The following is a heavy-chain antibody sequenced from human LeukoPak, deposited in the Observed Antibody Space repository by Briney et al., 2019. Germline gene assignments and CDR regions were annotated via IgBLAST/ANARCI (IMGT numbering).Heavy chain of an antibody. CDR1: GFSLSISGMR. CDR3: ARKSSGYYFDY. CDR2: IDWDDEK. D-gene: IGHD3-22*01. J-gene: IGHJ4*02. V-gene: IGHV2-70*04. Sequence: SGPALVKPTQTLTLTCTFSGFSLSISGMRVSWIRQPPGKALEWLARIDWDDEKFYSTSLKTRLTISKDTSINQVVLTMTNMDPVDTATYYCARKSSGYYFDYWGQGTLVTVSS.